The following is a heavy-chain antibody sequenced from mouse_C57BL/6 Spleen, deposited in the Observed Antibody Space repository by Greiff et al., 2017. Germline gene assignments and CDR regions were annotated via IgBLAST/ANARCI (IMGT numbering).Heavy chain of an antibody. Sequence: EVMLVESGGGLVKPGGSLKLSCAASGFTFSSYTMSWVRQTPEKRLEWVATISGGGGNTYYPDSVKGRFTISRDNAKNTLYLQMSSLRSEDTALYYCARQENSLTFDYWGQGTTLTVSS. CDR1: GFTFSSYT. CDR2: ISGGGGNT. J-gene: IGHJ2*01. V-gene: IGHV5-9*01. D-gene: IGHD6-5*01. CDR3: ARQENSLTFDY.